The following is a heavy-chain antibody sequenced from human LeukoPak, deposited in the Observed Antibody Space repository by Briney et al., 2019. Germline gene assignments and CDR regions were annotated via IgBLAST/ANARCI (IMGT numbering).Heavy chain of an antibody. V-gene: IGHV3-30*09. CDR1: GFTFSTYA. CDR2: ISYDASNK. D-gene: IGHD3-22*01. J-gene: IGHJ4*02. CDR3: ASHKPHPVRYYFDSSGAIDY. Sequence: GGSLRLSCAASGFTFSTYAMHWVRQSPGKGLEWVAVISYDASNKYYADSVKGRFAISRDNSKNTLYLQMNSLRAEDTGVYYCASHKPHPVRYYFDSSGAIDYWGQGTLVTVSS.